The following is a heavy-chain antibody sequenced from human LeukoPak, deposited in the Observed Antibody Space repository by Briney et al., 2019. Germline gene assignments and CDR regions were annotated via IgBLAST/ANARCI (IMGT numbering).Heavy chain of an antibody. CDR2: IYYSGST. D-gene: IGHD3-22*01. CDR1: GGSISSSSYY. CDR3: ARASSGYSLDY. V-gene: IGHV4-39*07. J-gene: IGHJ4*02. Sequence: ETLSLTCTVSGGSISSSSYYWGWIRQPPGKGLEWIGSIYYSGSTYYNPSLKSRVTISVDTSKNQFSLKLSSVTAADTAVYYCARASSGYSLDYWGQGTLVTVSS.